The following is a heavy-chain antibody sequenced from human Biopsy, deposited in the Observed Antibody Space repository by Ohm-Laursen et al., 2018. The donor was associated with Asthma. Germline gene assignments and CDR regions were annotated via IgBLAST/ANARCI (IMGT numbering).Heavy chain of an antibody. D-gene: IGHD6-6*01. J-gene: IGHJ4*02. V-gene: IGHV4-59*01. CDR2: IYYSGST. Sequence: SETLSLTCTVSGGSISSYYWSWIRQPPGKGLEWFGYIYYSGSTNYNPSLKSRVTISVDTSKNQFSLKLSSVTAADTAVYYCARGGWGQLGLGYWGQGTLVTVSS. CDR1: GGSISSYY. CDR3: ARGGWGQLGLGY.